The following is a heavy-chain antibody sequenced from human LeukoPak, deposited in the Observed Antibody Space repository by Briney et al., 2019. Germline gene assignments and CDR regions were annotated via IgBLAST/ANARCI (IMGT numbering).Heavy chain of an antibody. CDR3: ARLGIAAHYYFDY. D-gene: IGHD6-6*01. CDR1: GGSISSYY. Sequence: SETLSLTCTVSGGSISSYYWSWIRPPPGKGLEWIGYIYTSGSTNYNPSLKSRVTISVDTSKNQFSLKLSSVTAADTAVYYCARLGIAAHYYFDYWGQGTLVTVSS. CDR2: IYTSGST. V-gene: IGHV4-4*09. J-gene: IGHJ4*02.